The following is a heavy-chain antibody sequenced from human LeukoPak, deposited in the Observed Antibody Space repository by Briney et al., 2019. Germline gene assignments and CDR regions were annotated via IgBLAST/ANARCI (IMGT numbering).Heavy chain of an antibody. D-gene: IGHD5-12*01. CDR3: VRAGYSGYDWPFDY. V-gene: IGHV3-21*01. CDR2: ISSSSSYI. Sequence: GGSLRLSCAASGFTFSSYTMSWVRQAPGRGLEWVSSISSSSSYIYYADSVKGRFTISRDNAKNSLYLQMNSLRAEDTAVYYCVRAGYSGYDWPFDYSGQGTLVTVSS. J-gene: IGHJ4*02. CDR1: GFTFSSYT.